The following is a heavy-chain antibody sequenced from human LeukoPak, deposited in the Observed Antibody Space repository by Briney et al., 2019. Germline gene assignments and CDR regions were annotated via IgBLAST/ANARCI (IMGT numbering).Heavy chain of an antibody. CDR1: GGSISSSSYY. J-gene: IGHJ4*02. CDR3: ARDLDGCLDY. Sequence: SGTLSFTCTVSGGSISSSSYYWGWIRQPPGKGLEWIGSIYYSGSTYYNPSLKSRVTISVDTSKNQFSLKLSSVTAADTAVYYCARDLDGCLDYWGQGTLVTVSS. V-gene: IGHV4-39*07. CDR2: IYYSGST. D-gene: IGHD5-24*01.